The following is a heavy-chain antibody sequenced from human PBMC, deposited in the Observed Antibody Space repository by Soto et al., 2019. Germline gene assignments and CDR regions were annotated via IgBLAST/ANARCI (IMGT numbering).Heavy chain of an antibody. Sequence: QVQLQESGPGLVKPSGTLSLTCAVSGGSISSTNWWSWVRQPPGKGLEWIGEIHHSGSTNYNPSLQSRVTISVDTSKNQFSLNLSSMPAADTAVYYCARAGYGGNSLDYWGQGTLVTVSS. D-gene: IGHD4-17*01. CDR2: IHHSGST. CDR3: ARAGYGGNSLDY. J-gene: IGHJ4*02. V-gene: IGHV4-4*02. CDR1: GGSISSTNW.